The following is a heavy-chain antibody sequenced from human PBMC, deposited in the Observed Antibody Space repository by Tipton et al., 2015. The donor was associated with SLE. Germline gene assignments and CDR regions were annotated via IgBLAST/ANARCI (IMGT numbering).Heavy chain of an antibody. CDR2: IYSGGST. CDR1: GFTVSSNY. V-gene: IGHV3-66*01. CDR3: ARSILGPNDAFDI. Sequence: SLRLSCAASGFTVSSNYMGWVRQAPGKGLEWVSVIYSGGSTYYADSVKGRFTISRDNSKNTLYLQMNSLRAEDTAVYYCARSILGPNDAFDIWGQGTMVTVSS. D-gene: IGHD7-27*01. J-gene: IGHJ3*02.